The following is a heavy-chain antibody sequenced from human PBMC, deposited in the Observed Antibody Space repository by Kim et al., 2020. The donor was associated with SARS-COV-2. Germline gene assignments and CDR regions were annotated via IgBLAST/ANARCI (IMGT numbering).Heavy chain of an antibody. CDR3: ARDYADTAMATGY. J-gene: IGHJ4*02. Sequence: ADSEKGRFTISRDNPKNSLYLQMNSLRAEDTAVYYCARDYADTAMATGYWGQGTLVTVSS. V-gene: IGHV3-11*04. D-gene: IGHD5-18*01.